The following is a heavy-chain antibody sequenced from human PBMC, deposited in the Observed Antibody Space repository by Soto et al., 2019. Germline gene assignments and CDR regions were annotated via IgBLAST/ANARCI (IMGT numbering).Heavy chain of an antibody. D-gene: IGHD3-16*02. Sequence: SETLSLTCAVYGGSFSGYYWSWIRQPPGKGLEWIGEINHSGSTNYNPSLKSRVTISVDTSKNQFSLKLSSVTAADTAVYYCARMGEYDYIWGSYRSLHFAYWGQGTLVPVSS. J-gene: IGHJ4*02. CDR3: ARMGEYDYIWGSYRSLHFAY. CDR1: GGSFSGYY. V-gene: IGHV4-34*01. CDR2: INHSGST.